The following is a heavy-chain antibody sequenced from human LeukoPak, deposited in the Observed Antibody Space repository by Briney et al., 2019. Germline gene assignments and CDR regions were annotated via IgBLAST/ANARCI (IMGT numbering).Heavy chain of an antibody. V-gene: IGHV3-33*01. CDR2: IWYDGSNK. D-gene: IGHD2-2*01. CDR1: GFTFSSYG. CDR3: ASGLPLLVPAATAFFDY. Sequence: GGSLRLSCAASGFTFSSYGMHWVRQAPGKGLEWVAVIWYDGSNKYYADSVKGRFTISRDNSKNTLYLQMNSLRAEDTAVYYCASGLPLLVPAATAFFDYWGQGTLVTVSS. J-gene: IGHJ4*02.